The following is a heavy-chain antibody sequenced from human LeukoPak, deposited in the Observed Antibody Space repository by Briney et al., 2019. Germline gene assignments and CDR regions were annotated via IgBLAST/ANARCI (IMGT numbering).Heavy chain of an antibody. D-gene: IGHD2-2*01. CDR2: ISYDGSNK. CDR1: GFTFSSYG. CDR3: AKDDCSSTSCYDVNWFDP. V-gene: IGHV3-30*18. J-gene: IGHJ5*02. Sequence: PGRSLRLSCAASGFTFSSYGMHWVRQAPGKGLEWVAVISYDGSNKYCADSVKGRFTISRDNSKNTLYLQMNSLRAEDTAVYYCAKDDCSSTSCYDVNWFDPWGQGTLVTVSS.